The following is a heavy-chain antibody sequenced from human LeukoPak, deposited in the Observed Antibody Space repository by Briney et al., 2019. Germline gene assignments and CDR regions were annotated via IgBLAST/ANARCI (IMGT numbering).Heavy chain of an antibody. CDR1: GFTFSDYY. D-gene: IGHD2-2*01. J-gene: IGHJ5*02. V-gene: IGHV3-11*01. CDR2: ISSSGSTI. Sequence: GGSLRLSCAASGFTFSDYYMSWIRQAPGKGLEWVSYISSSGSTIYYADSVKGRFTISRDNAKNSLYLQMNSLRAEDTAVYYCARDRVPAAIFNWFDPWGQGTLVTVYS. CDR3: ARDRVPAAIFNWFDP.